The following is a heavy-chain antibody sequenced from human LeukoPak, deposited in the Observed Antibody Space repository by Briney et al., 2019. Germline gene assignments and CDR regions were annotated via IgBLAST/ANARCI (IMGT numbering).Heavy chain of an antibody. CDR1: GYTFTGYY. V-gene: IGHV1-2*02. J-gene: IGHJ5*02. CDR2: INPNSGGT. Sequence: GASAKVSCKASGYTFTGYYMHWVRQAPGQGLEWMGWINPNSGGTNYAQKFQGRVTMTRDTSISTAYMELSRLRSDDTAVYYCARDGYSYGSENWFDPWGQGTLVTVSS. CDR3: ARDGYSYGSENWFDP. D-gene: IGHD5-18*01.